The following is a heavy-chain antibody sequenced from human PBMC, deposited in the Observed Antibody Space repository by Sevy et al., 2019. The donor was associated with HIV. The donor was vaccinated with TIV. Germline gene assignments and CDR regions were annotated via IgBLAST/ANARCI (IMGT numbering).Heavy chain of an antibody. J-gene: IGHJ4*02. D-gene: IGHD4-17*01. V-gene: IGHV3-23*01. Sequence: GGSLRLSCAASGFTFSSYGMHWVRQAPGKGLEWVSAISGSGGSTYYANSVKGRFTISRDNSKNTLYLQMNSLRAEDTAVYYCAKWRTSTVITDFDYWGQGTLVTVSS. CDR1: GFTFSSYG. CDR2: ISGSGGST. CDR3: AKWRTSTVITDFDY.